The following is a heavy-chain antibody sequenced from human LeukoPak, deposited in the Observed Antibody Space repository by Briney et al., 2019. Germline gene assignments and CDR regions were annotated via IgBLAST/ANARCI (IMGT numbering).Heavy chain of an antibody. CDR1: GGSFSGYY. CDR2: INHSGST. CDR3: ARVGRWLPIDY. J-gene: IGHJ4*02. D-gene: IGHD5-24*01. Sequence: SETLSLTCAVYGGSFSGYYWSWIRQPPGKGLEWTGEINHSGSTNYTPSLKSRVTISVDTSKNQFSLKLSSVTAADTAGSYCARVGRWLPIDYWGQGTLVTVSS. V-gene: IGHV4-34*01.